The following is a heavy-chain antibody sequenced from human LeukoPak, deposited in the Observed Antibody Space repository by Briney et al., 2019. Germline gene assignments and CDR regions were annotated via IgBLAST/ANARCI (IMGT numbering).Heavy chain of an antibody. CDR3: AREILAPGKTHDY. CDR2: INDDGSAT. Sequence: GGTLRLSCAASGFTFSSYGMRWVRQAPGKGLVWVSRINDDGSATFYADSVKGRFTISRDNAKNTLFLQMSSLRAEDTAVYFCAREILAPGKTHDYWGQGTLVTVSS. J-gene: IGHJ4*02. CDR1: GFTFSSYG. V-gene: IGHV3-74*01.